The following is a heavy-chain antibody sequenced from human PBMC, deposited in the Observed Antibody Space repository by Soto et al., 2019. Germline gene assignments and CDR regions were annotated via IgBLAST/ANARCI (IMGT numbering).Heavy chain of an antibody. V-gene: IGHV3-30-3*01. Sequence: QVQLVESGRGVVQPGRSLRLSCAASEFTFRSYAMHWVRQAAGKGLEWVAVISYDGSNEYYADSVKVRFTIVRDNSNNTLYLQMSSLRHEDTAVYYCARPLPYCGVDCYDAFDIWGRGTMVTVSS. D-gene: IGHD2-21*02. CDR2: ISYDGSNE. CDR1: EFTFRSYA. CDR3: ARPLPYCGVDCYDAFDI. J-gene: IGHJ3*02.